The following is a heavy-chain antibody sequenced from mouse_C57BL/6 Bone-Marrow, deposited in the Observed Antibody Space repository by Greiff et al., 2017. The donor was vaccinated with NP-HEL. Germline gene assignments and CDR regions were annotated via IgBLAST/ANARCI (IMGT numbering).Heavy chain of an antibody. Sequence: ESGPGLVKPSQSLSLTCSVTGYSITSGYYWNWIRQFPGNKLEWMGYISYDGSNNYNPSLKNRISITRDTSKNQFFLKLNSVTTEDTATYYCARELLREWGFAYWGQGTLVTVSA. CDR2: ISYDGSN. D-gene: IGHD1-1*01. V-gene: IGHV3-6*01. CDR3: ARELLREWGFAY. CDR1: GYSITSGYY. J-gene: IGHJ3*01.